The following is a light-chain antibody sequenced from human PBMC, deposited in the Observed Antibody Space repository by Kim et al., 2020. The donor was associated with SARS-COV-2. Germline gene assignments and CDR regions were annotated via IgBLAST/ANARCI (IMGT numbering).Light chain of an antibody. J-gene: IGLJ2*01. CDR1: NIGSKN. Sequence: SLALGHAARYTCGGNNIGSKNVHWYQQKPGQAPVLVIYRDSNRPSWIPERFSGSNSGNTATLTISRAQAGDEADYYCQVWDSSTVVFGGGTQLTVL. CDR3: QVWDSSTVV. CDR2: RDS. V-gene: IGLV3-9*01.